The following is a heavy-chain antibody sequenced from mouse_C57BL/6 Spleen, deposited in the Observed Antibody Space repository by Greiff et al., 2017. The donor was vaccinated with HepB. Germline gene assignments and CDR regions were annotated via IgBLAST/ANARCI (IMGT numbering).Heavy chain of an antibody. D-gene: IGHD2-5*01. Sequence: EVKLMESGPELVKPGASVKISCKASGYSFTGYYMNWVKQSPEKSLEWIGEINPSTGGTTYNQKFKAKATLTVDKSSSTAYMQLKSLTSEDSAVYYCARWGYSNFAWFAYWGQGTLVTVSA. CDR3: ARWGYSNFAWFAY. V-gene: IGHV1-42*01. CDR2: INPSTGGT. CDR1: GYSFTGYY. J-gene: IGHJ3*01.